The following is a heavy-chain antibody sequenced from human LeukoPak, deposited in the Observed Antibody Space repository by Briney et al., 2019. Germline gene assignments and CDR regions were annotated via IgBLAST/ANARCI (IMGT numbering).Heavy chain of an antibody. CDR1: GFTFSRFW. D-gene: IGHD6-6*01. Sequence: GGSLRLSCAASGFTFSRFWMSWVRQAPGKGLEWVADMKQDGSEKYYVGSVKGRFTISRDNAKNSLYLQMDGLRAEDTAVYFCARDHIAAGDYWGQGTLVTVSS. J-gene: IGHJ4*02. CDR2: MKQDGSEK. CDR3: ARDHIAAGDY. V-gene: IGHV3-7*05.